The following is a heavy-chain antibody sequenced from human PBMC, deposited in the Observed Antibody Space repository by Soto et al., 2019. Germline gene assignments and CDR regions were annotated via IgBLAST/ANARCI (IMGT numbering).Heavy chain of an antibody. CDR3: ARESRPRGSTSCYWCGWFDP. Sequence: GGSLRLFCAASGFTFSSYGMHWVRQAPGKGLEWVAVIWYDGSNKYYADSVKGRFTISRDNSKNTLYLQMNSLRAEDTAVYYCARESRPRGSTSCYWCGWFDPWGQGTLVTVSS. V-gene: IGHV3-33*01. CDR2: IWYDGSNK. J-gene: IGHJ5*02. D-gene: IGHD2-2*01. CDR1: GFTFSSYG.